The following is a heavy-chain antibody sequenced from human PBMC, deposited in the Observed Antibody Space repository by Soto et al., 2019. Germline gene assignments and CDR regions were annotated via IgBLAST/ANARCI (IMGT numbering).Heavy chain of an antibody. J-gene: IGHJ4*02. CDR2: IIPIFGTA. CDR1: GGTFSSYA. CDR3: ARGQEGWDYGDYAPQDY. Sequence: QVQLVQSGAEVKKPGSSVKVSCKASGGTFSSYAISWVRQAPGQGLEWMGGIIPIFGTANYAQKFQGRVTITADESTSTAYMELSNLRSEDTAVYYCARGQEGWDYGDYAPQDYWGQGTLVTVSS. D-gene: IGHD4-17*01. V-gene: IGHV1-69*01.